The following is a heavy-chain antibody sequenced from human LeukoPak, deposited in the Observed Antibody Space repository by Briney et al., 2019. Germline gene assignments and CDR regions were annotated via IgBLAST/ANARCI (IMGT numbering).Heavy chain of an antibody. CDR3: TKDLGLRRMI. D-gene: IGHD1-14*01. J-gene: IGHJ2*01. CDR2: ISAGSGTV. V-gene: IGHV3-48*04. CDR1: GLSLSSNN. Sequence: PGGSLRLSYAASGLSLSSNNMHWVRQAPGGGLEWLSYISAGSGTVFSADSVKGRFSISRDNARESLFLQMNSLRVDDTAVYYCTKDLGLRRMIWGRGTLVIVSS.